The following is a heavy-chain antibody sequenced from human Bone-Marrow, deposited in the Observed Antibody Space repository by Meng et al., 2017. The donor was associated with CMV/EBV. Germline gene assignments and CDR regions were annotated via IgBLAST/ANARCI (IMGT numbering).Heavy chain of an antibody. CDR1: GFTFSSYA. CDR3: AKEEKVQDIVVVVAANLFVPYGMDV. Sequence: GESLKISCAASGFTFSSYAMSWVRQAPGKGLEWVSAISGSGGSTYYADSVKGRFTISRDNSKNTLYLQMNSLRAEDTAVYYCAKEEKVQDIVVVVAANLFVPYGMDVWGQGTTVTVSS. D-gene: IGHD2-15*01. CDR2: ISGSGGST. V-gene: IGHV3-23*01. J-gene: IGHJ6*02.